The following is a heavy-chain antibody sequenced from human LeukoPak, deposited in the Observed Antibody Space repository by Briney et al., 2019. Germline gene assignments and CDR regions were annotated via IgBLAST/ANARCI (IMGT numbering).Heavy chain of an antibody. Sequence: SETLSLTCTVSGGSISSSSYYWGWIRQPPGKGLEWIGSIYYSGSTYYNPSLKSRVTISVDTSKNQFSLKLSSVTAADTAVYYCAREAYGDYYFDYWGQGTLVTVSS. CDR3: AREAYGDYYFDY. V-gene: IGHV4-39*07. CDR2: IYYSGST. D-gene: IGHD4-17*01. CDR1: GGSISSSSYY. J-gene: IGHJ4*02.